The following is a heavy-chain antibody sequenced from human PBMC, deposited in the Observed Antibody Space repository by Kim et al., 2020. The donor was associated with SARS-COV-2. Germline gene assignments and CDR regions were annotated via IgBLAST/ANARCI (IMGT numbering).Heavy chain of an antibody. J-gene: IGHJ4*02. CDR1: GGSISSSSYY. D-gene: IGHD6-19*01. Sequence: SETLSLTCTVSGGSISSSSYYWGWIRQPPGKGLEWIGNIYYSGCTYCNPSLKSRVTISVDTSKNQFSLKLTAVTAADTAVYYCARSVAGWLVPYYFDYCGQGTLVTVSS. V-gene: IGHV4-39*01. CDR3: ARSVAGWLVPYYFDY. CDR2: IYYSGCT.